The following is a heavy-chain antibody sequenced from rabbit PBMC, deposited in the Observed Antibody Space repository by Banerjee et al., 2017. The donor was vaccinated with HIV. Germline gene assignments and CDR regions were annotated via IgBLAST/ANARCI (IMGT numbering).Heavy chain of an antibody. V-gene: IGHV1S40*01. Sequence: QSLEESGGDLVKPGASLTLTCKGSEIDFSSSYYMCWVRQAPGKGLEWIACIAVPSIGSTYYAIWAKGRFTISKTSSTTVTLQMTSLTAADTATYFCAREDGVGSGYPTRLDLWGPGTLVTVS. CDR2: IAVPSIGST. J-gene: IGHJ3*01. CDR1: EIDFSSSYY. D-gene: IGHD1-1*01. CDR3: AREDGVGSGYPTRLDL.